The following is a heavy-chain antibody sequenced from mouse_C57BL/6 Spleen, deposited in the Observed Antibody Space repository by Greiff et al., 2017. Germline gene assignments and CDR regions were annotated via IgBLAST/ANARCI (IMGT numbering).Heavy chain of an antibody. Sequence: VQLQQSGAELVRPGASVKLSCTASGFNIKDAYMHWVKQRPEQGLEWIGWIDPGNGDTEYASKFQGKATITADTSSNTAYLQLSSLTSEDTAVYYCTTIYYDYGPFDYWGQGTTLTVSS. CDR2: IDPGNGDT. D-gene: IGHD2-4*01. V-gene: IGHV14-4*01. CDR3: TTIYYDYGPFDY. J-gene: IGHJ2*01. CDR1: GFNIKDAY.